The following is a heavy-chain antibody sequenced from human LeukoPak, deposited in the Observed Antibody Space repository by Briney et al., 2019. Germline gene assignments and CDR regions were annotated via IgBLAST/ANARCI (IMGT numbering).Heavy chain of an antibody. V-gene: IGHV3-23*01. CDR2: ISGSGGST. CDR1: GFTISSYA. CDR3: AKAGNLWFGELLPKPYFDY. J-gene: IGHJ4*02. Sequence: GGSLRLSCAASGFTISSYAMSWVRQAPGKGLEWVSAISGSGGSTYYADSVKGRFTISRDNSKNTLYLQMNSLRAEDTAVYYCAKAGNLWFGELLPKPYFDYWGQGTLVTVSS. D-gene: IGHD3-10*01.